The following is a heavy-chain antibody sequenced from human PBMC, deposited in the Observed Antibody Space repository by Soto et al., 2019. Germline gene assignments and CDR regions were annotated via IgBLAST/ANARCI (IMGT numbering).Heavy chain of an antibody. V-gene: IGHV3-23*01. CDR1: GFTFSSYA. CDR2: ISGSGGVT. J-gene: IGHJ6*02. CDR3: AKLGFVTVSYYGLDV. Sequence: GGSLRLSCVASGFTFSSYAMSWVRQAPGKGLEWVSAISGSGGVTYYPDSVKGRFTISRDNSRNTLYLQTNSLRAEDTAVYFCAKLGFVTVSYYGLDVWGQGTTVTVSS. D-gene: IGHD2-8*01.